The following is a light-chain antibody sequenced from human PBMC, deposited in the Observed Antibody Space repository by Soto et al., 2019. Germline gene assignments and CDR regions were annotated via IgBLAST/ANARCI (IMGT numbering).Light chain of an antibody. V-gene: IGLV2-23*02. Sequence: QSALTQPASVSGSPGQSITISCTGTSSDVGSYNLVSWYQQHPGKAPKLMIYEVSKRPSGVSNRFSGSKSGNTASLTISGLHAEDEADYYCCSYAGSSTVVFVGGTQLTVL. J-gene: IGLJ2*01. CDR3: CSYAGSSTVV. CDR1: SSDVGSYNL. CDR2: EVS.